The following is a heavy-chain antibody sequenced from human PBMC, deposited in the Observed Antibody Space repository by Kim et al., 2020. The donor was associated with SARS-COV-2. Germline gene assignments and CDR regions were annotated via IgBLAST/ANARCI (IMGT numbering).Heavy chain of an antibody. D-gene: IGHD3-3*01. Sequence: GGSLRLSCAASGFTVSTNYMTWVRQAPGKGLEWVSFISNGGSTDYADSVKGRFTISRDNSKNTLYLEMNSLRAEDTAVYYCARVYILRFSWGQGTQVTVSS. CDR2: ISNGGST. CDR3: ARVYILRFS. CDR1: GFTVSTNY. V-gene: IGHV3-66*01. J-gene: IGHJ5*02.